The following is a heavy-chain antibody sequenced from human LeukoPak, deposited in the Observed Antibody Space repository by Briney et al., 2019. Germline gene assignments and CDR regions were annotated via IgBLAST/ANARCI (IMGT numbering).Heavy chain of an antibody. CDR1: GFTFSSYS. Sequence: PGGSLRLSCAASGFTFSSYSMNWVRQAPGKGLEWVSYISSSSSTIYYADSVKGRFTVSRDNAKNSLYLQMNSLRAEDTAVYYCAREPIGYGDDYWGQGTLVTVSS. CDR3: AREPIGYGDDY. D-gene: IGHD4-17*01. J-gene: IGHJ4*02. CDR2: ISSSSSTI. V-gene: IGHV3-48*04.